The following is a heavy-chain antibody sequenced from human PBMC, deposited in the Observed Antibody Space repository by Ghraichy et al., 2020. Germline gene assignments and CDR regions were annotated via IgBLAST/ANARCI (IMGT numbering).Heavy chain of an antibody. J-gene: IGHJ4*02. V-gene: IGHV3-74*01. Sequence: KRLVWVSHIYSDGSIINYVDSVKGRFSIFTDNVKNTLYLQLNSLRVEDSAVYYCARGGDSALEDWGQGTLVTVSS. CDR3: ARGGDSALED. D-gene: IGHD2-21*02. CDR2: IYSDGSII.